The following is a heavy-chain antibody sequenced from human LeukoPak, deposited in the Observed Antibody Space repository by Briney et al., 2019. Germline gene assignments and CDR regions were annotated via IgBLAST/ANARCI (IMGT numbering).Heavy chain of an antibody. CDR2: ISWNSGSI. Sequence: GRSLRLSCAASGFTFDDYAMHWVRQAPGKSLEWVSGISWNSGSIGYADSVKGRFTISRDNAKNSLYLQMNSLRAEDTALYYCAKGIRPRTTVTTPNAFDIWGQGTMVTVSS. V-gene: IGHV3-9*01. CDR3: AKGIRPRTTVTTPNAFDI. CDR1: GFTFDDYA. J-gene: IGHJ3*02. D-gene: IGHD4-17*01.